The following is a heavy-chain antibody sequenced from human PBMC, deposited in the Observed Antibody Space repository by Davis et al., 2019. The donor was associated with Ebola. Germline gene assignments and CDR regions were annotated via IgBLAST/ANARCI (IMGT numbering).Heavy chain of an antibody. V-gene: IGHV3-48*02. D-gene: IGHD2/OR15-2a*01. CDR1: GFTVSTYA. CDR3: TRRIILDSRGGMDV. Sequence: GESLKISCAASGFTVSTYAMSWVRQAPGKGLEWLSYIGAGSDHISYADSVKGRFTISRDNAKNSLYLQLNSLRDEDTAVYFCTRRIILDSRGGMDVWGQGSTVTVFS. J-gene: IGHJ6*02. CDR2: IGAGSDHI.